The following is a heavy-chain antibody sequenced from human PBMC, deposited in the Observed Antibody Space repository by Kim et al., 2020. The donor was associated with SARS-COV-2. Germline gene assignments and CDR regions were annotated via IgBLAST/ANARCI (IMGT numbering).Heavy chain of an antibody. J-gene: IGHJ4*02. CDR3: ARDYYDNSGYIVFDY. V-gene: IGHV1-3*01. CDR2: INAGNGNT. CDR1: GYTFTSYA. Sequence: ASVKVSCKASGYTFTSYAMHWVRQAPGQRLEWMGWINAGNGNTKYSQKFQGRVTITRDTSASIAYMELSSLRSEDTAVYYCARDYYDNSGYIVFDYWGQGTLVTISS. D-gene: IGHD3-22*01.